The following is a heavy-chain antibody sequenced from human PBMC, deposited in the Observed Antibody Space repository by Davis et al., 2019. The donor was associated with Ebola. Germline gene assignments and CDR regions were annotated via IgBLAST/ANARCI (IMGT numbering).Heavy chain of an antibody. J-gene: IGHJ6*02. D-gene: IGHD2-2*01. CDR1: GFTFNRYW. CDR3: ARVSVPAALVPIDYYAMDV. V-gene: IGHV3-7*03. CDR2: IKEDGSEK. Sequence: GESLKISCAASGFTFNRYWMSWVRQAPGKGLQWVANIKEDGSEKYYVDSVKGRFTISGDNAKNSLYLQMNSLRAEDTAVYYCARVSVPAALVPIDYYAMDVWGQGTTVTVSS.